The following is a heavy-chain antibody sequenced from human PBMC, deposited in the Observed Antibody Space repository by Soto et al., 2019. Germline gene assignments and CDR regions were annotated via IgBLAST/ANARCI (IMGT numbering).Heavy chain of an antibody. J-gene: IGHJ6*03. Sequence: EVQLVESGGGLVQPGGSLRLSCAASGFTVSSNYMSWVRQAPGKGLEWVSVIYSGGSTYYADSVKGRFTISRDNSKNTLYLQMNSLRAEDTAVYYCARDRYDFWSGYSLYYYMDVWDKGTTVTVSS. CDR2: IYSGGST. V-gene: IGHV3-66*01. CDR1: GFTVSSNY. CDR3: ARDRYDFWSGYSLYYYMDV. D-gene: IGHD3-3*01.